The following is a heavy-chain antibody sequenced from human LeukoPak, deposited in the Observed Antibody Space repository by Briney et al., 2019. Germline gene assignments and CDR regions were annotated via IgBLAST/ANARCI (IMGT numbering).Heavy chain of an antibody. D-gene: IGHD4-17*01. CDR3: AKLRGRYGDYVDY. CDR2: ISGSGGST. V-gene: IGHV3-23*01. J-gene: IGHJ4*02. Sequence: PSETLSLTCAVYGGSFSGYYWSWVRQAPGKGLEWVSAISGSGGSTYYADSVKGRFTISRDNSKNTLYLQMNSLRAEDTAVYYCAKLRGRYGDYVDYWGQGTLVTVSS. CDR1: GGSFSGYY.